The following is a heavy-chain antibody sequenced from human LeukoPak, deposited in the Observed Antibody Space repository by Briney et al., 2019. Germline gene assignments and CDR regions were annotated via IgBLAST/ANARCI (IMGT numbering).Heavy chain of an antibody. J-gene: IGHJ4*02. D-gene: IGHD4-17*01. CDR2: INTDGSST. Sequence: PGGSLRLSCAASGFTFSSYWMHWVRQAPGKGLVWVSRINTDGSSTSYADSVKGRFTISRDNAKNSLYLQMNSLRAEDTAVYYCARSRFTRGGLWTTVTTGQAFDCWGQGTLVTVSS. CDR1: GFTFSSYW. V-gene: IGHV3-74*01. CDR3: ARSRFTRGGLWTTVTTGQAFDC.